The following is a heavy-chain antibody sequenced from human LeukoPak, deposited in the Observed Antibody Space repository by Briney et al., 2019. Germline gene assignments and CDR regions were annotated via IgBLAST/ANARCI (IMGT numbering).Heavy chain of an antibody. J-gene: IGHJ4*02. Sequence: SETLSLTCAVYGVSFGGYYWSWIRHPPGKGLEWSGEINHSGSTNYNPPLKSRVTIRVDTSKNQFSLKLSSVTAADTAVYSCARGGIAVAGLFRKLDYWGQGTLVTVSS. V-gene: IGHV4-34*01. CDR1: GVSFGGYY. D-gene: IGHD6-19*01. CDR3: ARGGIAVAGLFRKLDY. CDR2: INHSGST.